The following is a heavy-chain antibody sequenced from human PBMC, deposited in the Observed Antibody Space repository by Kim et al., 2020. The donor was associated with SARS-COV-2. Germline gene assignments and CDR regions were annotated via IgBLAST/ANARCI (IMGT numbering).Heavy chain of an antibody. J-gene: IGHJ4*02. CDR2: ISSSSSYI. CDR1: GFTFSNYS. D-gene: IGHD6-19*01. V-gene: IGHV3-21*01. CDR3: ARAARPAVAGTNPQDY. Sequence: GGSLRLSCAASGFTFSNYSMNWVRQAPGKGLEWVSSISSSSSYIYYADSVKGRFTISRDNSKNSLYLQMNSLRAEDTAVYYCARAARPAVAGTNPQDYCGQGTLVTASS.